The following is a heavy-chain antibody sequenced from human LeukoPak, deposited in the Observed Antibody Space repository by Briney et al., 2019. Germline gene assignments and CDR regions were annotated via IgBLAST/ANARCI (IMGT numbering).Heavy chain of an antibody. V-gene: IGHV3-30*01. J-gene: IGHJ4*02. Sequence: GRSLRLSCAASGFTFSSYAMHWVRQAPGKGLEWVAVISYDGSNKYYADSVKGRFTISRDNSKNTLYLQVNSLRAEDTAVYYCARDKGMKKGFDYWGQGTLVTVSS. CDR2: ISYDGSNK. D-gene: IGHD6-13*01. CDR3: ARDKGMKKGFDY. CDR1: GFTFSSYA.